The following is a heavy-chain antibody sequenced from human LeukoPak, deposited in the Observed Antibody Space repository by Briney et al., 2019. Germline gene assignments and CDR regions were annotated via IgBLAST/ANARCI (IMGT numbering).Heavy chain of an antibody. CDR3: ARDENGLAVAGYFDY. CDR1: GFTLSSYG. CDR2: IWYDGSNK. Sequence: GGSLRLSCAASGFTLSSYGVHWVRQAPGKGLERVAVIWYDGSNKYYADSVKGRFTISRDNSKNTLYLQMNSLRAEDTAVYYCARDENGLAVAGYFDYWGQGTLVTVSS. D-gene: IGHD6-19*01. V-gene: IGHV3-33*01. J-gene: IGHJ4*02.